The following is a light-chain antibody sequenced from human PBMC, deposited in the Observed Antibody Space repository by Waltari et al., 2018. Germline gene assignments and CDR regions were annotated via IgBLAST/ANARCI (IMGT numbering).Light chain of an antibody. CDR3: QSHDSSLTARV. V-gene: IGLV1-40*01. CDR2: DTT. CDR1: SSNIGAGSD. Sequence: QSPLTQPPSLAGAPAPRVTNSCAWRSSNIGAGSDVHWYQRLPWTAPKLLIYDTTNRPSGVSDRFSGSKSGTSASLAITGLQAEDEADYFCQSHDSSLTARVFGTGTKVTVL. J-gene: IGLJ1*01.